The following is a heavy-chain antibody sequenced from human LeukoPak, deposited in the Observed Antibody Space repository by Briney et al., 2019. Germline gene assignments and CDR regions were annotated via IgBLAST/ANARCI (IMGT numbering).Heavy chain of an antibody. CDR3: AKGAGGIAVAGTGGSYFDY. CDR2: ISWNSGSI. V-gene: IGHV3-9*03. CDR1: GFTFDDYA. J-gene: IGHJ4*02. D-gene: IGHD6-19*01. Sequence: PGGSLGLSCAASGFTFDDYAMHWVRQAPGKGLEWVSGISWNSGSIGYADSVKGRFTISRDNAKNSLYLQMNSLRAEDMALYYCAKGAGGIAVAGTGGSYFDYWGQGTLVTVSS.